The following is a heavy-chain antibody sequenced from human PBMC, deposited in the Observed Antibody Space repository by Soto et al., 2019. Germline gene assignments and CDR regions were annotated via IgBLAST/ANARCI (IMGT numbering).Heavy chain of an antibody. CDR3: ARLRGGLDFDY. CDR1: GGSISSSSYY. J-gene: IGHJ4*02. D-gene: IGHD3-16*01. CDR2: IYYSGST. V-gene: IGHV4-39*01. Sequence: SETLSLTCTVSGGSISSSSYYWGWLRQPPGKGLEWIGSIYYSGSTYYNPSLKSRVTISVDTSKNQFSLKLSSVTAADTAVYYCARLRGGLDFDYWGQGTLVTVSS.